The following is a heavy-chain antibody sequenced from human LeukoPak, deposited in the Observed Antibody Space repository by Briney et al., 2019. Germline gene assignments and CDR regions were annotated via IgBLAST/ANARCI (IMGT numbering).Heavy chain of an antibody. CDR1: GYTFTSYG. D-gene: IGHD6-6*01. J-gene: IGHJ6*03. V-gene: IGHV1-2*02. Sequence: ASVKVSCKASGYTFTSYGISWVRQAPGQGLEWMGWINPNSGGTNYAQKFQGRVTMTRDTSISTAYMELSRLRSDDTAVYYCARDSSDGYYYYMDVWGKGTTVTVSS. CDR3: ARDSSDGYYYYMDV. CDR2: INPNSGGT.